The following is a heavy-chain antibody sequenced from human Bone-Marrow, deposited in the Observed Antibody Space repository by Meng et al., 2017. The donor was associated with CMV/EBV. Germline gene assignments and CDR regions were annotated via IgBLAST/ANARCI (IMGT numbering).Heavy chain of an antibody. CDR2: IDSDGSST. CDR3: AKRGIFGVYIMDV. Sequence: GESLKISCAASGFTFNNHWMHWVRQAPGKGLLWVSRIDSDGSSTSCADSVKGRFTISRDNAKNTLYLQMNSLRAEDTAVYYCAKRGIFGVYIMDVWGRGTTVTVSS. J-gene: IGHJ6*02. V-gene: IGHV3-74*01. CDR1: GFTFNNHW. D-gene: IGHD3-3*01.